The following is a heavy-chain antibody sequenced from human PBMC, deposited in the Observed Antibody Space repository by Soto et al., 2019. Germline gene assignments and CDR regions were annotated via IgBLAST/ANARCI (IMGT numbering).Heavy chain of an antibody. CDR3: SRGFDILTVGFDLDY. CDR1: GGSFSSSNYD. V-gene: IGHV4-39*02. CDR2: MYYSGFYSGST. Sequence: QLQLQESGPGLVKPSETLSLTCTVYGGSFSSSNYDWGRDRPPPGQGLVGNASMYYSGFYSGSTYHNTSLKSRRTTSVVASKNHSSLKMRSGTAADTAVFYCSRGFDILTVGFDLDYWGQGTLVTVSS. J-gene: IGHJ4*02. D-gene: IGHD3-9*01.